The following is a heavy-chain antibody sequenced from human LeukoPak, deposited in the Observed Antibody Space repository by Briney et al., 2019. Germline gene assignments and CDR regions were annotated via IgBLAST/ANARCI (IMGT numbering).Heavy chain of an antibody. D-gene: IGHD6-19*01. Sequence: SETLSLTCTVPGGSISNYYWSWIRQPAGKGLEWIGRMYVSDNTNYNPSLSQSPSLRSRVTLSVDTSKNQFSLRLSSVSAADTAVYYCTRGKVMAGTPGQNSWDYWGQGTLVTVSS. CDR1: GGSISNYY. J-gene: IGHJ4*02. CDR2: MYVSDNT. CDR3: TRGKVMAGTPGQNSWDY. V-gene: IGHV4-4*07.